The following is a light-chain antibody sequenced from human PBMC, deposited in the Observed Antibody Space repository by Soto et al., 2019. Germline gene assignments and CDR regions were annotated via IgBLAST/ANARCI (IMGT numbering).Light chain of an antibody. V-gene: IGKV1-5*03. CDR2: QAS. CDR3: QQYNTYSRT. J-gene: IGKJ1*01. Sequence: DIQMTQSPSTLSASVGDRVTITCRASQSVNSWLAWYQQKPGKAPKLLIYQASTLESGVPPRFSGSGSGTEFTLTNSSLQPGDFATYYCQQYNTYSRTFGQGTKVDIK. CDR1: QSVNSW.